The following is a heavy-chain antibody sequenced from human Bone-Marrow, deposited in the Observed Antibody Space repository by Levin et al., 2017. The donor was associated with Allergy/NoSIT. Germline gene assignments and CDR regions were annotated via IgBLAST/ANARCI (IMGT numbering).Heavy chain of an antibody. CDR1: GFSFSTYG. CDR3: AKGGDMDV. Sequence: GESLKISCAASGFSFSTYGIHWVRQAPGKGLEWVALKTSDGSSKFFADSVKGRFTISRDNSKNTLHLQMSSLRPEDTAVYYCAKGGDMDVWGQGTTVTVSS. J-gene: IGHJ6*02. V-gene: IGHV3-30*18. D-gene: IGHD3-10*01. CDR2: KTSDGSSK.